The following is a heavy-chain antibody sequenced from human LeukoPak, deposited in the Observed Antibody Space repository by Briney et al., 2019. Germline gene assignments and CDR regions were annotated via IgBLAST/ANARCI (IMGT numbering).Heavy chain of an antibody. CDR1: GFTFSSYS. CDR2: ISSSSSYI. D-gene: IGHD3-10*01. J-gene: IGHJ4*02. Sequence: GGSLRLSCAASGFTFSSYSMNWVRQAPGKGLEWVSSISSSSSYIYYADSVKGRFTISRDNAKNSLYLQMNSLRAEDTAVYYCARQGFGELFPVFDYWGQGTLVTVSS. CDR3: ARQGFGELFPVFDY. V-gene: IGHV3-21*01.